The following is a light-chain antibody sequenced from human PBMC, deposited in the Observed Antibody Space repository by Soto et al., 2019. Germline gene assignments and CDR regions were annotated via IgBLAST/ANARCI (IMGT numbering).Light chain of an antibody. CDR3: ISYTSDDVRYV. V-gene: IGLV2-14*01. J-gene: IGLJ1*01. CDR1: NSDIGIYDF. Sequence: QSALTQPASVSGTPGQSITISCTGSNSDIGIYDFVSWYQHHPGRAPKLIVSEVSHRPSGVSNRFSGSKSGNTASLTISGLQYEDEADYYCISYTSDDVRYVCGIGNKVTVL. CDR2: EVS.